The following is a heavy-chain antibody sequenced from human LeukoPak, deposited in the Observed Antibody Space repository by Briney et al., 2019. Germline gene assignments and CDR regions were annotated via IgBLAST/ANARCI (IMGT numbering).Heavy chain of an antibody. CDR3: ARAGRGYSYANYDY. V-gene: IGHV1-18*01. D-gene: IGHD5-18*01. Sequence: ASVEVSCKASGYTFTSYGISWVRQAPGQGLEWMGWISAYNGNTNYAQKLQGRVTKTTDTSTSTAYMELRSLRSDDTAVYYCARAGRGYSYANYDYWGQGTLVTVSS. CDR1: GYTFTSYG. CDR2: ISAYNGNT. J-gene: IGHJ4*02.